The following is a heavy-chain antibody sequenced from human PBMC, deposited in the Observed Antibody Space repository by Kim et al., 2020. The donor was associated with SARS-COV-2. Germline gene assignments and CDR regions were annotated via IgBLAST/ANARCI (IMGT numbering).Heavy chain of an antibody. Sequence: SETLSRTCTVSGGSISSYYWSWIRQPPGKGLEWIGYIYYSGSTNYNPSLKSRVTISVDTSKNQFSLKLSSVTAADTAVYYCARGVSGGSGSYYDNWFDPWGQGTLVTVSS. J-gene: IGHJ5*02. CDR1: GGSISSYY. CDR3: ARGVSGGSGSYYDNWFDP. D-gene: IGHD3-10*01. V-gene: IGHV4-59*01. CDR2: IYYSGST.